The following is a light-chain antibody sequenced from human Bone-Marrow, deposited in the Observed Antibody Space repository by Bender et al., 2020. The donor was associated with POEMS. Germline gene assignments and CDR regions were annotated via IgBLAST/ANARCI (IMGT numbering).Light chain of an antibody. J-gene: IGLJ3*02. CDR2: DVT. Sequence: QSALTQPASVSGSPGQSVTISCTGTSSDVGPYNYVSWYQLHPGKAPKLIIFDVTNRPSGLSHRFSGSKSGDTASLPISGLQPEDEADYYCSSYTNDNGVFGGGTKLTVL. CDR3: SSYTNDNGV. V-gene: IGLV2-14*03. CDR1: SSDVGPYNY.